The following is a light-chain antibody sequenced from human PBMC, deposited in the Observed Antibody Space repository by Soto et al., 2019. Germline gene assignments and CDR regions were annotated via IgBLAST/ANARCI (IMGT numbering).Light chain of an antibody. V-gene: IGLV2-14*01. CDR1: SSDVGGYNY. CDR2: DVS. J-gene: IGLJ1*01. CDR3: SSYTSSSTLGV. Sequence: QSALTQPASVSGSPGQSITISCTGTSSDVGGYNYVSWYQQHPGKAPKLMIYDVSNRPSGVSNRFSGSKSGNTASLTISGLQAEDEADYSCSSYTSSSTLGVFGTGTQLTVL.